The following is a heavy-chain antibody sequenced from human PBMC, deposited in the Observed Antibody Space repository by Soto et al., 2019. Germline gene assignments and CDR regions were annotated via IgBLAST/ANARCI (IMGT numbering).Heavy chain of an antibody. CDR2: ISPYTGNT. CDR3: VIGDKYVTPSPQDD. CDR1: GYIFVNYC. V-gene: IGHV1-18*01. J-gene: IGHJ6*02. D-gene: IGHD3-16*02. Sequence: QVQLLQSGDEVKKPGASVKGSCKASGYIFVNYCIAWVRQSPGQGLEWMGWISPYTGNTHSATKAQGRLTMTTDTSSNTAYMDLEGLPSDDTPVYYYVIGDKYVTPSPQDDWRQGTTVTVSS.